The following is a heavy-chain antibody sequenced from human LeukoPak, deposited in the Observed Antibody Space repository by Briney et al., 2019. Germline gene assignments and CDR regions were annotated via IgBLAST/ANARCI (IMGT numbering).Heavy chain of an antibody. Sequence: ASVKVSCKASGYTFTGYYMHWVRQAPGQGLESMGWINPNSGGTNYAQKFQGRVTMNRDTSISTAYMELSRLRSDDTAVYYCARIYGLYQLSFGYWGQGTLVTVSS. CDR1: GYTFTGYY. V-gene: IGHV1-2*02. CDR3: ARIYGLYQLSFGY. J-gene: IGHJ4*01. CDR2: INPNSGGT. D-gene: IGHD2-2*01.